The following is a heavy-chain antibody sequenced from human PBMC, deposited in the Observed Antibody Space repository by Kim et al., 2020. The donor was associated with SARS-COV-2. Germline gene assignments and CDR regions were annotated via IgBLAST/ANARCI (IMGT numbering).Heavy chain of an antibody. J-gene: IGHJ6*02. CDR3: ARGDYYGSGSRRYGMDV. Sequence: VKGRVTISRDNAKNSLYLQMNSLRAGDTAVYYCARGDYYGSGSRRYGMDVWGQGTTVTVSS. V-gene: IGHV3-21*01. D-gene: IGHD3-10*01.